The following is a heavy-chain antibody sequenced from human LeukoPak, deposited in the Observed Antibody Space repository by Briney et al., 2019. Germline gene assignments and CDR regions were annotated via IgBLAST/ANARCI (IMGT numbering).Heavy chain of an antibody. D-gene: IGHD1-14*01. V-gene: IGHV3-73*01. Sequence: GGSLRLSCAASGFTFSGSAMHWVRQASGKGLEWVGRIRSKANSYATAYAASVKGRFTISRDDSKNTAYLQMNGLKTEDTAVYYCTRLTPSPSSWGQGTLVTVSS. CDR2: IRSKANSYAT. CDR1: GFTFSGSA. J-gene: IGHJ5*02. CDR3: TRLTPSPSS.